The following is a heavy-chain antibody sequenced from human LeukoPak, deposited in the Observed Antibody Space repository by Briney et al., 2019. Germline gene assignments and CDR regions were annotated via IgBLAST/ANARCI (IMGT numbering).Heavy chain of an antibody. D-gene: IGHD4-17*01. J-gene: IGHJ4*02. Sequence: GGSLRLSCAASGFTVSSNYMSWVRQAPGKGLEWVSVIYSGGSTYYADSVKGRFTISRDNSKNTLYLQMNNLRAEDTAVYYCATPRGTVTTGGVYWGQGTLVTVSS. CDR1: GFTVSSNY. V-gene: IGHV3-53*01. CDR3: ATPRGTVTTGGVY. CDR2: IYSGGST.